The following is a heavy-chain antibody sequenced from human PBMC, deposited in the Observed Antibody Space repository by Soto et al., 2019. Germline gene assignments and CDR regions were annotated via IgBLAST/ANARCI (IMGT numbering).Heavy chain of an antibody. CDR3: ARDSLTGYDSSGLYS. J-gene: IGHJ5*01. Sequence: ASVKVSCKASGYSFSYYGINWVRQAPGQGLEWMGWINTKTGHRNYAQKFEDRLTMTTATSTNTVYMELKRRRCDDTAVYYCARDSLTGYDSSGLYSWGQGTPVTVSS. D-gene: IGHD3-22*01. CDR1: GYSFSYYG. V-gene: IGHV1-18*01. CDR2: INTKTGHR.